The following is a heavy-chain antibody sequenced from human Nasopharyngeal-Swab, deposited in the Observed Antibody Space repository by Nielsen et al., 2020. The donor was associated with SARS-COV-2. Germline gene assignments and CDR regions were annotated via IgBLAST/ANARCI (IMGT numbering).Heavy chain of an antibody. J-gene: IGHJ4*02. D-gene: IGHD4-17*01. CDR2: INPHSRGT. CDR1: GYTLTGYY. Sequence: ASVKVSCKASGYTLTGYYMHWARQAPGQGLEWMGWINPHSRGTKYAQKFQGRVTMTSDTSINTAYMELRRLRSDDTAVYYCARDDYGDYGYFGHWGQGTLVTVSS. V-gene: IGHV1-2*02. CDR3: ARDDYGDYGYFGH.